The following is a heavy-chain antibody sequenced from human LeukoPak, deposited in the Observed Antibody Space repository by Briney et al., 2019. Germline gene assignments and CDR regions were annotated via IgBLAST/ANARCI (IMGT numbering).Heavy chain of an antibody. CDR2: MSASGDSI. Sequence: GGSLRLSCEASGFTFRTTRMTWVRQAPGQGLEYVSTMSASGDSIHYADPVKGRFTISRDNAKNSLYLQMNDLRVEDTGVYYCAWLFYYYMDVWGKGTTVIVSS. D-gene: IGHD3-3*01. CDR3: AWLFYYYMDV. V-gene: IGHV3-48*03. J-gene: IGHJ6*03. CDR1: GFTFRTTR.